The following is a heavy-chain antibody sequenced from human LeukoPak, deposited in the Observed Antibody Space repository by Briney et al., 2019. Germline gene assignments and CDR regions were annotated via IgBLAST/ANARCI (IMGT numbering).Heavy chain of an antibody. V-gene: IGHV4-59*01. Sequence: SETLSLTCTVSGGSISSYYWSWIRQPPGKGLEWIGYIYYSGSTNYNPSLESRVTISVDTSKNQFSLKLSSVTAADTAVYYCARDRVAAAGTAWAYYYYMDVWGKGTTVTVSS. J-gene: IGHJ6*03. CDR3: ARDRVAAAGTAWAYYYYMDV. CDR2: IYYSGST. D-gene: IGHD6-13*01. CDR1: GGSISSYY.